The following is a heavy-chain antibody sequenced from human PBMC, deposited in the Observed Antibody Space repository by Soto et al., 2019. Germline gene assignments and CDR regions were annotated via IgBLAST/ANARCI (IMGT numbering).Heavy chain of an antibody. CDR1: GGSISSYY. J-gene: IGHJ5*02. CDR2: IYYSGST. Sequence: SERLSLTCTVSGGSISSYYWSWIRQPPGRGLEWIGYIYYSGSTNYGPSLKSRVTISVDTSKNQFSLKLSSVTAADTAVYYCATLNYYDSSVRRDNWFDPWGQGTLVTVSS. D-gene: IGHD3-22*01. V-gene: IGHV4-59*01. CDR3: ATLNYYDSSVRRDNWFDP.